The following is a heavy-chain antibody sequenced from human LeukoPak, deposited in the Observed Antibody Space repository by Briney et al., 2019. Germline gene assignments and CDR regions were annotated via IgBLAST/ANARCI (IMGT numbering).Heavy chain of an antibody. J-gene: IGHJ4*02. CDR2: ISYDGSNK. Sequence: GGSLRLSCAASGFTFSSYGMHWVRQAPGKGLEWVAVISYDGSNKYYADSVKGRFTISRDNSKNTLYLQMNSLRVEDTAVYYCARGGDGYNILFDYWGQGTLVTVSS. V-gene: IGHV3-30*03. D-gene: IGHD5-24*01. CDR1: GFTFSSYG. CDR3: ARGGDGYNILFDY.